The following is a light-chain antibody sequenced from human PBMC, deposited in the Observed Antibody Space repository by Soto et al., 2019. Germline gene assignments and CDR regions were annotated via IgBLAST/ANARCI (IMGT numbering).Light chain of an antibody. Sequence: QSALTQPASVSGSPGQSITISCTGTSSDVGGYKYVSWYQQHPGKAPTLIIYEVHNRPSGVSSRFSGSKSGNTASLTISGLQAEDEANYYFCSYSNNNSPVLFGGGTKLTV. J-gene: IGLJ2*01. CDR1: SSDVGGYKY. CDR3: CSYSNNNSPVL. CDR2: EVH. V-gene: IGLV2-14*01.